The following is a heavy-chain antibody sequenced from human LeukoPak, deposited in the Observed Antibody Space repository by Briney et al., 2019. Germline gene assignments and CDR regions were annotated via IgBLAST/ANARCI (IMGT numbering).Heavy chain of an antibody. Sequence: ASVKVSCKASGYTFTGYYVHWVRQAPGQGLEWMGWMNPNSGDTNYAQNFQGRVTMTRDTSISTAYMELSRLTSDDTAVYYCSRYGHEVGFDWGQGTLVTVSS. CDR2: MNPNSGDT. CDR1: GYTFTGYY. J-gene: IGHJ4*02. CDR3: SRYGHEVGFD. V-gene: IGHV1-2*02. D-gene: IGHD1-26*01.